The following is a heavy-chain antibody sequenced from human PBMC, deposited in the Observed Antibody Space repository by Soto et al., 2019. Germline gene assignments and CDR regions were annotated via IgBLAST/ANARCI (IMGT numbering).Heavy chain of an antibody. D-gene: IGHD3-16*02. J-gene: IGHJ6*03. CDR2: ISGSGGST. CDR3: AGRIDYYYYYYMDV. Sequence: GGSLRLSCAASGFTFSSYAMSWVRQAPGKGLEWVSAISGSGGSTYYADSVKGRFTISRDNSKNTLYLQMNSLRAEDTAVYYCAGRIDYYYYYYMDVWGKATTVTVSS. CDR1: GFTFSSYA. V-gene: IGHV3-23*01.